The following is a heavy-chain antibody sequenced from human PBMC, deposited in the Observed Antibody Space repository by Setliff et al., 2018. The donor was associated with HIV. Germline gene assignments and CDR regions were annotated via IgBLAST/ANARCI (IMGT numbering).Heavy chain of an antibody. J-gene: IGHJ4*02. CDR1: AYTFTGYY. CDR3: AVMGHCSANSCFRTEGFDY. V-gene: IGHV1-2*02. CDR2: INPNSGAT. Sequence: ASVKVSCKASAYTFTGYYIHWVRQAPGQGLEWTGWINPNSGATNFAQKFQGSVTLTRDTSITTAYMELRGLRSDDTAVYYCAVMGHCSANSCFRTEGFDYWGQGTLVTVS. D-gene: IGHD2-15*01.